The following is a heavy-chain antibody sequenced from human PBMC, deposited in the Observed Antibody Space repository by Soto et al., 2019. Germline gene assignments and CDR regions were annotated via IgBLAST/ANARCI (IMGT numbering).Heavy chain of an antibody. J-gene: IGHJ4*02. V-gene: IGHV1-18*01. Sequence: GASVKVSCKASGYTFTSYGISWVRQAPGQGLEWMGWISAYNGNTNYAQKLQGRVTMTTDTSASTAYMELRSLRSDDTAVYYCARDLDVDTAMVVDFDYWGQGTLVTVSS. D-gene: IGHD5-18*01. CDR2: ISAYNGNT. CDR3: ARDLDVDTAMVVDFDY. CDR1: GYTFTSYG.